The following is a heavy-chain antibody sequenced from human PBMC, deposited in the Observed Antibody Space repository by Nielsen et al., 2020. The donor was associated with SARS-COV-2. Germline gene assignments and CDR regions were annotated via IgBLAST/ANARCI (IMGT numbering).Heavy chain of an antibody. Sequence: GESLMLSCKGFGYSFTSYWIGWVLQMPGKGLEWMGIIYPGDSDTRYSPSFQGQVTISADKSISTAYLQWSSLKASDTAMYYCARLSHDYDILTGYYDYWGQGTLVTVSS. V-gene: IGHV5-51*01. CDR2: IYPGDSDT. J-gene: IGHJ4*02. D-gene: IGHD3-9*01. CDR3: ARLSHDYDILTGYYDY. CDR1: GYSFTSYW.